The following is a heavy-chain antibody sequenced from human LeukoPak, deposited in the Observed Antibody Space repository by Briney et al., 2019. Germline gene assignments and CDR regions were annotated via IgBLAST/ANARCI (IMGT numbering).Heavy chain of an antibody. CDR1: GGSISSYY. CDR2: IYTSGST. V-gene: IGHV4-4*07. J-gene: IGHJ6*03. CDR3: AREKSTVTNYYYYYYMDV. D-gene: IGHD4-17*01. Sequence: NPSETLSLTCTVSGGSISSYYWSWIRQPAGKGLEWIGRIYTSGSTNYNPSLKSRVTMSVDTSKNQFSLKLSSVTAADTAVYYCAREKSTVTNYYYYYYMDVWGKGTTVTVSS.